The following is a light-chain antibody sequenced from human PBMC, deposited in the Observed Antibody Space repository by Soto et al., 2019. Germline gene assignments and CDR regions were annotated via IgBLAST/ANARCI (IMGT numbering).Light chain of an antibody. J-gene: IGKJ5*01. CDR2: AAS. Sequence: DIQRTQSPSPRSGSVGDGVTITCRACQTISSGLAWYQQKRGKAPKLVIYAASNFQSGVPSRFSGSGSGTHFTLTISRLEPEDFATYYCQHLHGYPITFRKGTRLEIK. CDR3: QHLHGYPIT. V-gene: IGKV1-5*01. CDR1: QTISSG.